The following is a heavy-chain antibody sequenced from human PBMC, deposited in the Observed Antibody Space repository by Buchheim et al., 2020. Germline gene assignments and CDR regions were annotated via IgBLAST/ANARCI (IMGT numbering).Heavy chain of an antibody. CDR3: ARTRVWGSYRYTSHFDY. CDR2: ISYSGST. CDR1: GGSISSGDYY. V-gene: IGHV4-30-4*01. D-gene: IGHD3-16*02. Sequence: QVQLQESGPGLVKPSQTLSLTCTVSGGSISSGDYYWSWIRQPPGKGLEWIGYISYSGSTYYNPSLKSRVTLSVDTSKNLFSRKLSSVTAADTAVYYCARTRVWGSYRYTSHFDYWGQGTL. J-gene: IGHJ4*02.